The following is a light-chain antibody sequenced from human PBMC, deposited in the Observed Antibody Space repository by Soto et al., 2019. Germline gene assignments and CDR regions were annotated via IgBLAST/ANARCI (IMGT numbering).Light chain of an antibody. Sequence: EIVLTQSPGTLSLSPGERATLSCTASQSVAGNFLAWYQQRPGQAPRLLISAASSRATAIPDRFSGSGSGTEFTLTISRLEPDGSAVYFCQQYGNSPLTFGPGTKLNIK. CDR2: AAS. CDR1: QSVAGNF. J-gene: IGKJ3*01. V-gene: IGKV3-20*01. CDR3: QQYGNSPLT.